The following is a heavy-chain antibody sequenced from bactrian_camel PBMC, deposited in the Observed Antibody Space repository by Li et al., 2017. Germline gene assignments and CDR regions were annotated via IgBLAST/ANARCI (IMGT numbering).Heavy chain of an antibody. D-gene: IGHD1*01. CDR3: YAATRDGIY. J-gene: IGHJ4*01. CDR2: INSRGGTT. Sequence: HVQLVESGGGLVQPGGSLRLSCAASGFTFSMNWMHWVRQAHGKGLEWVSTINSRGGTTYYADSVKGRSTVSRDNAKNTLYLQMNSLETEDTAVYYCYAATRDGIYWGQGTQVTVS. CDR1: GFTFSMNW. V-gene: IGHV3S1*01.